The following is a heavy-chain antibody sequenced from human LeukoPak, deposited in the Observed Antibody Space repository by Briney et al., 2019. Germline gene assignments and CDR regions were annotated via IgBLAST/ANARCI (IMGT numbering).Heavy chain of an antibody. Sequence: PGGSLRLSCAASGFTFSDYCMSWIRQAPGKGLEWVSSISGSGSHIYYADAVKGRFIISRDNTKNSLYLQMNSLRADDTAVYYCARAPVAGPSPIDYWGQGTLVTVSS. D-gene: IGHD2-21*01. CDR1: GFTFSDYC. J-gene: IGHJ4*02. CDR2: ISGSGSHI. V-gene: IGHV3-11*04. CDR3: ARAPVAGPSPIDY.